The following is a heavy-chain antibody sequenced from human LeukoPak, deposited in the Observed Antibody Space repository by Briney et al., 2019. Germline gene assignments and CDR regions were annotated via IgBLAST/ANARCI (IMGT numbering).Heavy chain of an antibody. Sequence: SETLSLTCSLSGDSISSSDYYWDWVRQPPGKGLEWIGSIYYSGSTYYTPSLESRVTTSVATSRTQFFLSLSSVTAADTAVYFCARRTHGGSGYHFHFYDYWGQGALVTVSS. CDR3: ARRTHGGSGYHFHFYDY. CDR2: IYYSGST. J-gene: IGHJ4*02. D-gene: IGHD3-22*01. V-gene: IGHV4-39*01. CDR1: GDSISSSDYY.